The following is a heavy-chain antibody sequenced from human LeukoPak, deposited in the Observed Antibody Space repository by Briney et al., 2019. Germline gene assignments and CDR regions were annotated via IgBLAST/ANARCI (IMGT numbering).Heavy chain of an antibody. V-gene: IGHV1-18*01. CDR3: ASGINTCSGGSCYSDYYYGMDV. CDR2: ISAYNGST. D-gene: IGHD2-15*01. J-gene: IGHJ6*02. Sequence: GASVKVSCKASGYTFTSYGISWVRQAPGQGLEWMGWISAYNGSTNYAQKLQGRVTMTTDTSTSTAYMELRSLRSDDTAVYYCASGINTCSGGSCYSDYYYGMDVWGQGTTVTVSS. CDR1: GYTFTSYG.